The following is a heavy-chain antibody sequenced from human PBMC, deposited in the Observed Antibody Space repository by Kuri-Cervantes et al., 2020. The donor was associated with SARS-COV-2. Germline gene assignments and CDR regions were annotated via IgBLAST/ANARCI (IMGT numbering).Heavy chain of an antibody. CDR3: AKGDDYSNPQWIYYYYMDV. V-gene: IGHV1-46*01. D-gene: IGHD4-11*01. J-gene: IGHJ6*03. CDR1: GYTFTGYY. Sequence: ASVKVSCKASGYTFTGYYMHWVRQAPGQGLEWMGIINPSGGSTSYAQKFQGRVTITADKSTSTAYMELSSLRSEDTAVYYCAKGDDYSNPQWIYYYYMDVWGKGTTVTVSS. CDR2: INPSGGST.